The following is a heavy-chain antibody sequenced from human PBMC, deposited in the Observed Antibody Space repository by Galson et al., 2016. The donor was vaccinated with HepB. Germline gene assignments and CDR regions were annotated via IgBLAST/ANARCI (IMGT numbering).Heavy chain of an antibody. Sequence: SETLSLTCSVSGASINSRNYYWGWIRQPPGKGPEWIGSIYNSGSMHYNPSLTGRATIFVDTSKQQLSLRLTSVTAADTAVFYCARTYYSFWTGRIENWFDTWGQGTLVNVSP. J-gene: IGHJ5*02. D-gene: IGHD3-3*01. V-gene: IGHV4-39*01. CDR2: IYNSGSM. CDR1: GASINSRNYY. CDR3: ARTYYSFWTGRIENWFDT.